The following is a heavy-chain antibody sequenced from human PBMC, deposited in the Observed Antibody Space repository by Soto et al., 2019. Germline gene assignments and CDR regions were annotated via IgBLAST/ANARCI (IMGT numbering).Heavy chain of an antibody. CDR3: ARVPRLSGSYYYYYGMDV. CDR2: IYHSGST. J-gene: IGHJ6*02. CDR1: GGSISSYY. D-gene: IGHD3-10*01. V-gene: IGHV4-59*12. Sequence: TSETLSLTXTVSGGSISSYYWSWIRQPPGKGLEWIGEIYHSGSTNYNPSLKSRVTISVDKSKNQFSLKLSSVTAADTAVYYCARVPRLSGSYYYYYGMDVWGQGTTVTVSS.